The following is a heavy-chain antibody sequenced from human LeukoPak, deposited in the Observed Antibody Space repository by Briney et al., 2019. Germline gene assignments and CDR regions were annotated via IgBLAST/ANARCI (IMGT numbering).Heavy chain of an antibody. D-gene: IGHD2-15*01. Sequence: ASVTVSFTASGYTFSIYSISWVRQAPGLGLEWMGRIIPMSNTVDYAQRFQDRVTITADKSTGTAYMELSSLRSDDTAVYYCARGFCTSGHCYNDFDYWGQGTQVTVSS. CDR1: GYTFSIYS. J-gene: IGHJ4*02. CDR2: IIPMSNTV. CDR3: ARGFCTSGHCYNDFDY. V-gene: IGHV1-69*06.